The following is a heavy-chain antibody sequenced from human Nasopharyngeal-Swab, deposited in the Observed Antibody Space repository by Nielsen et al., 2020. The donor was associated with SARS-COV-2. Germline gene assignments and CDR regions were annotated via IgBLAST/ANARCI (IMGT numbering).Heavy chain of an antibody. V-gene: IGHV3-9*01. CDR2: ISWNSGSI. J-gene: IGHJ2*01. CDR1: GFTFDDYA. CDR3: AKLGYFDL. Sequence: SLRRSCAASGFTFDDYAMHWVRQAPGKGLEWVSGISWNSGSIGYADSVKGRFTISRDNAKNSLYLQMNSLRAEDTALYYCAKLGYFDLWGRGTLVTVSS.